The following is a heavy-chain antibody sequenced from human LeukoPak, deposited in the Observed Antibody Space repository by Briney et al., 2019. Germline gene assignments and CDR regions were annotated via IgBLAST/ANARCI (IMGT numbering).Heavy chain of an antibody. D-gene: IGHD3-22*01. Sequence: SETLSLTCAVYGGSFSGYYWSWIRQSPGKGLEWIGETNHSGSTNYNPSLKSRVTISVDTSKNQFSLKLSSVTAADTAVYYCARVRYYYDSSGYYYGYYYYYGMDVWGQGTTVTVSS. CDR3: ARVRYYYDSSGYYYGYYYYYGMDV. V-gene: IGHV4-34*01. CDR2: TNHSGST. CDR1: GGSFSGYY. J-gene: IGHJ6*02.